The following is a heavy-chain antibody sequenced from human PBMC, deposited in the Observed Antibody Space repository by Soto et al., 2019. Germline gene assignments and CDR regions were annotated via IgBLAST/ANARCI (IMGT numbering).Heavy chain of an antibody. CDR1: GFTFSSYG. Sequence: GGSLRLSCAASGFTFSSYGMHWVRQAPGKGLEWVAVIWYDGSNKYYADSVKGRFTISRDNSKNTLYLQMNSLRAEDTAVYYCARDDYSNYRGWFDPWGQGTLVTVSS. V-gene: IGHV3-33*01. D-gene: IGHD4-4*01. CDR2: IWYDGSNK. CDR3: ARDDYSNYRGWFDP. J-gene: IGHJ5*02.